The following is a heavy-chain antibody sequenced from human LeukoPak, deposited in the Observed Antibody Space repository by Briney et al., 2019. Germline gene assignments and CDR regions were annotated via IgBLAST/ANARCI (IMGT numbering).Heavy chain of an antibody. CDR1: GYTFTNYG. D-gene: IGHD3-10*01. CDR3: ARRSLWFGELLTPLFDY. Sequence: ASVKVSCKASGYTFTNYGISWVRQAPGQGLEWMGWINPNSGGTNYAQKFQGRVTMTRDTSISTAYMELSRLRSDDTAVYYCARRSLWFGELLTPLFDYWGQGTLVTVSS. J-gene: IGHJ4*02. CDR2: INPNSGGT. V-gene: IGHV1-2*02.